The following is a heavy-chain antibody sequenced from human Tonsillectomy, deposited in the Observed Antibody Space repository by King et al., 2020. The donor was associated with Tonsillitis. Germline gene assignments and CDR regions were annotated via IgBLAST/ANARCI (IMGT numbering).Heavy chain of an antibody. CDR2: ISWNSGSI. V-gene: IGHV3-9*01. Sequence: VQLVESGGGLVQPGRFLRLSCAASGFTFDDYAMHWVRHAPGKGLEWVSGISWNSGSIGYADSVKGRFTISRDNAKNSLYLQMNSLRAEDTALYYCAKEGMRFGEFPYYFDYWGQGTLVTVSS. CDR3: AKEGMRFGEFPYYFDY. CDR1: GFTFDDYA. J-gene: IGHJ4*02. D-gene: IGHD3-10*01.